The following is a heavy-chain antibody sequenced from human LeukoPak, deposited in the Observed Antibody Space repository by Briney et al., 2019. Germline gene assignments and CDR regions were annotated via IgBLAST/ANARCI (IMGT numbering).Heavy chain of an antibody. Sequence: GASVKVSCKXSGYTFTSYDINWVRQATGQGLEWMGWMNPNSGNTGYSQKFQGRVTMARNTSISTAYMELSSLRSEDTAVYYCARVSGSLGSSGLIWGQGTLVTVSS. CDR3: ARVSGSLGSSGLI. V-gene: IGHV1-8*01. CDR2: MNPNSGNT. J-gene: IGHJ4*02. CDR1: GYTFTSYD. D-gene: IGHD3-22*01.